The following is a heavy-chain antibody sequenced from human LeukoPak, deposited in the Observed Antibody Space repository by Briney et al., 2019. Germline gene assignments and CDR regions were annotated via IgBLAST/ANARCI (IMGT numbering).Heavy chain of an antibody. CDR1: GGSISSGSYY. D-gene: IGHD5-18*01. CDR2: IYTSGST. Sequence: PSETLSLTCTVSGGSISSGSYYWSWIRQPAGTGLEWIGRIYTSGSTNYNPSLKSRVTISVDTSKNQFSLKLSSVTAADTAVYYCAAHSYDFDYWGQGTLVTVSS. J-gene: IGHJ4*02. CDR3: AAHSYDFDY. V-gene: IGHV4-61*02.